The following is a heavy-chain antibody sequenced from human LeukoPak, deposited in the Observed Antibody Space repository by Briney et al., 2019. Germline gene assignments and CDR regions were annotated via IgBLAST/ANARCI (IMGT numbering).Heavy chain of an antibody. J-gene: IGHJ4*02. CDR3: ARDYVWGSYRPPGY. V-gene: IGHV3-74*01. CDR2: INSDGSST. Sequence: GGSLRLSCAASGFTFSSYWMHWVRQAPGKGLVWVSRINSDGSSTSYADSVKGRFTISRVNAKNTLYLQMNSLRAEDTAVYYCARDYVWGSYRPPGYWGQGTLVTVSS. CDR1: GFTFSSYW. D-gene: IGHD3-16*02.